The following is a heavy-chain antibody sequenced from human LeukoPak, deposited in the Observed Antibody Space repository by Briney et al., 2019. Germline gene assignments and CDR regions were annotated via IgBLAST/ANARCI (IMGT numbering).Heavy chain of an antibody. D-gene: IGHD6-19*01. CDR1: GGSFSGYY. J-gene: IGHJ5*02. V-gene: IGHV4-34*01. CDR3: ARHVRKRGIAVAGTPGWFDP. Sequence: SETLPLTCAVYGGSFSGYYWSWIRQPPGKGLEWIGSIYYSGSTYYNPSLKSRVTISVDTSKNQFSLKLSSVTAADTAVYYCARHVRKRGIAVAGTPGWFDPWGQGTLVTVSS. CDR2: IYYSGST.